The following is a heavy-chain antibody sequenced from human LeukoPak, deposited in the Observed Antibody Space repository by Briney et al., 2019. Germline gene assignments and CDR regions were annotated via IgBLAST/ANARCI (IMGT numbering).Heavy chain of an antibody. J-gene: IGHJ4*02. CDR1: GYTFSRNG. CDR2: ISGYNGNT. V-gene: IGHV1-18*01. D-gene: IGHD2-2*01. Sequence: GASVKVSCKASGYTFSRNGITWVRQAPGQGLEWMGWISGYNGNTVYAQMFRDRVTMTTDTSTNTAYMDLRSLRSDDTAVYYCARSGHCSGTSCYAEGVDYWGQGTLVTVSS. CDR3: ARSGHCSGTSCYAEGVDY.